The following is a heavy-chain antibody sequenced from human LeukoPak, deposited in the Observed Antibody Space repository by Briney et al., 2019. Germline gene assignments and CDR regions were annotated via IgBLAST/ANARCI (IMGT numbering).Heavy chain of an antibody. Sequence: ASVKVSCKASGYTFTGYYMHWVRQAPGQRLEWMGRINPNSGGTNYAQKFQGRVTMTRDTSISTAYMELSRLRSDDTAVYYCARGDIAAAGTAYWGQGTLVTVSS. CDR2: INPNSGGT. D-gene: IGHD6-13*01. CDR3: ARGDIAAAGTAY. CDR1: GYTFTGYY. J-gene: IGHJ4*02. V-gene: IGHV1-2*06.